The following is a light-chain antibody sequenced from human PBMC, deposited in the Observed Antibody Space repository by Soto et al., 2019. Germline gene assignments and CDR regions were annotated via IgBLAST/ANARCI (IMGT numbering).Light chain of an antibody. CDR1: QSISNW. J-gene: IGKJ3*01. Sequence: DIQMTQSPSTLSASVGDRVTITCRASQSISNWLAWYQQKPGKAPNLLIYKASGLETGVPSRFSGSGAGTEFTLTISGLEADDFATYNYQQYGRGGFTLGPGTKVDIK. V-gene: IGKV1-5*03. CDR3: QQYGRGGFT. CDR2: KAS.